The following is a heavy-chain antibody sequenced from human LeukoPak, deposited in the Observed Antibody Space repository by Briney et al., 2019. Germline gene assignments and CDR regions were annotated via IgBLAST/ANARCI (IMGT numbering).Heavy chain of an antibody. J-gene: IGHJ4*02. CDR3: ARDRVGYSYGPFDY. Sequence: SVKVSCTASGGTFISYAISWVRQAPGQGLEWMGGIIPIFGTANYAQKFQGRVTITADKSTSTAYMELSSLRSEDTAVYYCARDRVGYSYGPFDYWGQGTLVTVSS. V-gene: IGHV1-69*06. CDR2: IIPIFGTA. CDR1: GGTFISYA. D-gene: IGHD5-18*01.